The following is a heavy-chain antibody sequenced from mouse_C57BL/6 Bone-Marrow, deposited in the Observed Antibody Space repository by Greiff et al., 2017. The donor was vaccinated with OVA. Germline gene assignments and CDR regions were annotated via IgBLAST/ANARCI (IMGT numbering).Heavy chain of an antibody. D-gene: IGHD1-1*01. CDR3: ARRVTTVVAPLDY. CDR1: GYTFTNYW. J-gene: IGHJ4*01. CDR2: IYPGGGYT. Sequence: VQLQQSGAELVRPGTSVKMSCKASGYTFTNYWMGWAKQRPGHGLEWIGDIYPGGGYTNYNEKFKGKATLTADKSSRTAYMQFSSLTSEDSAIYDCARRVTTVVAPLDYWGQGTTVTVSS. V-gene: IGHV1-63*01.